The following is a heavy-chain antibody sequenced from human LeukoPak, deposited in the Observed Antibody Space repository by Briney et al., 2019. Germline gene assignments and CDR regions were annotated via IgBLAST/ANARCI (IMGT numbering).Heavy chain of an antibody. J-gene: IGHJ4*02. Sequence: GGSLRLSCAASGFTFSSYAMSWLRQAPGKGLEWVSVISGSGGSTYYADSVKGRFTISRDNSKSTLCLQMNSLRAEDTAVYYCAKQLGYCSDGSCYFPYWGQGTLVTVSS. V-gene: IGHV3-23*01. CDR3: AKQLGYCSDGSCYFPY. CDR2: ISGSGGST. D-gene: IGHD2-15*01. CDR1: GFTFSSYA.